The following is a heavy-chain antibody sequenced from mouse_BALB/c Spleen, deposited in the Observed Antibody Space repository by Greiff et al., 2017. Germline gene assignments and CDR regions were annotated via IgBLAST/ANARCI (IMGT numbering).Heavy chain of an antibody. V-gene: IGHV1-69*02. CDR2: IYPSDSYT. Sequence: VQLQQPGAELVRPGASVKLSCKASGYTFTSYWINWVKQRPGQGLEWIGNIYPSDSYTNYNQKFKDKATLTVDKSSSTAYMQLSSPTSEDSAVYYCTRGGGNPAWFAYWGQGTLVTVSA. J-gene: IGHJ3*01. CDR3: TRGGGNPAWFAY. CDR1: GYTFTSYW. D-gene: IGHD2-1*01.